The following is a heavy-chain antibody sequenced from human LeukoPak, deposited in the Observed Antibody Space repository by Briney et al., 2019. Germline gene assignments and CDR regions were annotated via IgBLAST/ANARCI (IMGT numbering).Heavy chain of an antibody. J-gene: IGHJ4*02. CDR1: GGTFSSYA. V-gene: IGHV1-69*13. Sequence: SVKVSCKASGGTFSSYAISWVRQAPGQGLEWMGGIIPIFGTANYAQKFQGRVTITADESTSTAYMELSSLRSEDTAVYYCASYPSYCSGGSCYFDYYFDYWGQGTLVTVSS. CDR3: ASYPSYCSGGSCYFDYYFDY. CDR2: IIPIFGTA. D-gene: IGHD2-15*01.